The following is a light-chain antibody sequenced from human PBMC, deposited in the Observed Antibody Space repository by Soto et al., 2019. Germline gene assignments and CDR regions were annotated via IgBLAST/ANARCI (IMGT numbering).Light chain of an antibody. Sequence: QSVLTQPASVSGSHGQSITISCTGTSSDVGSYNLVSWYQQHPGKAPKLMIYEVSKRPSGVSNRFSGSKSGNTASLTISGLQAEDEADYYCCSYAGSSLLYVFGTGTKVTVL. CDR1: SSDVGSYNL. CDR3: CSYAGSSLLYV. CDR2: EVS. J-gene: IGLJ1*01. V-gene: IGLV2-23*02.